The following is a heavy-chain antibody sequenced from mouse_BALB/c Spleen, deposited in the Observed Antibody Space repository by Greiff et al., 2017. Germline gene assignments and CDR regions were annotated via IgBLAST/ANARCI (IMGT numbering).Heavy chain of an antibody. CDR3: ARGRAYYDYYY. D-gene: IGHD2-4*01. J-gene: IGHJ2*01. CDR2: INPYNDGT. CDR1: GYTFTSYV. Sequence: VQLQQSGPELVKPGASVKMSCKASGYTFTSYVMHWVKQKPGQGLEWIGYINPYNDGTKYNEKFKGKATLTSDKSSSTAYMELSSLTSEDSAVYYCARGRAYYDYYYWGQGTTLTVSS. V-gene: IGHV1-14*01.